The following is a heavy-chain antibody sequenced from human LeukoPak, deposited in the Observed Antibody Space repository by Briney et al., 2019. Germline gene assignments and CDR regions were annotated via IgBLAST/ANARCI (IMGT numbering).Heavy chain of an antibody. CDR3: ARVCSTYPYYYMDV. CDR2: IYSGGYT. Sequence: PGGSLRLSCAASGFTVSSNYMSWVRQAPGKGLEWVSVIYSGGYTYYADSVKGRFTISRDNSKNTLYLQMNSLRAEDMAVYYCARVCSTYPYYYMDVWGKGTTVTVSS. J-gene: IGHJ6*03. CDR1: GFTVSSNY. V-gene: IGHV3-53*01. D-gene: IGHD4-11*01.